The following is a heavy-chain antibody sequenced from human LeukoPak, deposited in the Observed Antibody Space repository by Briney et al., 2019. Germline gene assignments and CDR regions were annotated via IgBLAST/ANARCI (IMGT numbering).Heavy chain of an antibody. CDR2: IGGSGGST. CDR1: GFTFSNYG. V-gene: IGHV3-23*01. CDR3: AKARGEQNGANSY. Sequence: GGSLRLSCAASGFTFSNYGMSRVRQAPGKGLEWVTAIGGSGGSTHYADSVKGRFTISRDNSKNTLYLQMNSLRAEDTAVYYCAKARGEQNGANSYWGQGTLVTVSP. D-gene: IGHD4/OR15-4a*01. J-gene: IGHJ4*02.